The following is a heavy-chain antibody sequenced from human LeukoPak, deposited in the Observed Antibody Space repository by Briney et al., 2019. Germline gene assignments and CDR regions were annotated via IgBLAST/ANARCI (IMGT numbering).Heavy chain of an antibody. J-gene: IGHJ4*02. CDR1: GFTFSSYG. V-gene: IGHV3-30*02. D-gene: IGHD2-2*01. CDR3: AKLPYCSSTSCYAAHFDY. CDR2: IRYDGSNK. Sequence: GGSLRLSCAASGFTFSSYGMHWVRQAPGKGLEWVAFIRYDGSNKYYADSVKGRFTISRDNSKNTLYLQMNSLRAEGTAVYYCAKLPYCSSTSCYAAHFDYWGQGTLVTVSS.